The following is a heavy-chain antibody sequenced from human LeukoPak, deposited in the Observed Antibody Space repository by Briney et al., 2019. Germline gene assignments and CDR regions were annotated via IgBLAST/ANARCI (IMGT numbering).Heavy chain of an antibody. Sequence: GGSLRLSCAASGFTFSGHWMHWVRQVPGKGLMAVSRITPDGNAAAYADSVKGRFTISRDNAKNTLYLEMNSLTAEDTALYHCTRSGYSNGYDYWGQGTLVTVS. V-gene: IGHV3-74*03. J-gene: IGHJ4*02. CDR3: TRSGYSNGYDY. CDR1: GFTFSGHW. CDR2: ITPDGNAA. D-gene: IGHD2-15*01.